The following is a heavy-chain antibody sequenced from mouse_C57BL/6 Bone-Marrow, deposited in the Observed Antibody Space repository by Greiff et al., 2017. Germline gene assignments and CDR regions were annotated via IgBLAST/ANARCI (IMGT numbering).Heavy chain of an antibody. CDR2: MHPNGGSP. V-gene: IGHV1-64*01. J-gene: IGHJ4*01. CDR1: GYTFTNYW. CDR3: ARSYDYDDYTMDY. Sequence: QVQLQQPGAELVKPGDSVKLSCKASGYTFTNYWMHWVKQRPGQGLEWIGMMHPNGGSPDYNEKFKSEATLSVDKSSRTAYMELSSLPSEDSAVYYCARSYDYDDYTMDYWGQGTSVTVSS. D-gene: IGHD2-4*01.